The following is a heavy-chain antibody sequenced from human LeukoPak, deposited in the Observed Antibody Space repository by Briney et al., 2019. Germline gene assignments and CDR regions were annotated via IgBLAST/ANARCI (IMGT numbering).Heavy chain of an antibody. CDR3: VAYDAGRNWFDP. J-gene: IGHJ5*02. CDR2: IYYSGST. V-gene: IGHV4-59*01. Sequence: SETLSLTCTVSGGSISSYYRSWIRQPPGKGLEWIGYIYYSGSTNYNPSLKSRVTISIDTSKNQFSLKLSSVTAADTAVYYCVAYDAGRNWFDPWGQGTLVTVSS. CDR1: GGSISSYY. D-gene: IGHD3-3*01.